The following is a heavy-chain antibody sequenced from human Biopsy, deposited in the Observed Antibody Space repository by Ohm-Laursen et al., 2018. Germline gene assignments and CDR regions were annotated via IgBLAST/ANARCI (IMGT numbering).Heavy chain of an antibody. D-gene: IGHD6-19*01. V-gene: IGHV1-2*02. Sequence: APVKVSCKASGFSFTGYYIHWVRQAPGQGLEWMGWISPKSGGTNYAQKFQGNITMTKNTSMSTAYMEMIRLRSDDTAVYYCALQSVAQMKNFDYWGQGTLVTASS. J-gene: IGHJ4*02. CDR3: ALQSVAQMKNFDY. CDR2: ISPKSGGT. CDR1: GFSFTGYY.